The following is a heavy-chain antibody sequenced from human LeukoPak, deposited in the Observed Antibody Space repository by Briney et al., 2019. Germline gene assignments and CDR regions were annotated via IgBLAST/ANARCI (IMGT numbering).Heavy chain of an antibody. CDR2: IYPDDSDT. CDR3: AIFGDKYGSGSYGDS. J-gene: IGHJ4*02. V-gene: IGHV5-51*01. Sequence: GESLKISCKGFGYTFSNYWIGWVRQMPGKGLEWMGIIYPDDSDTRYSPSFQGQVTISADKSITTAFLQWSSLKASDAAMYYCAIFGDKYGSGSYGDSWGQGTLVTVSS. CDR1: GYTFSNYW. D-gene: IGHD3-10*01.